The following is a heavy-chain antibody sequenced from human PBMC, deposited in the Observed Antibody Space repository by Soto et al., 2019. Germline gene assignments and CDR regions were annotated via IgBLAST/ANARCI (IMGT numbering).Heavy chain of an antibody. CDR3: AREGTGERLRDY. D-gene: IGHD1-26*01. J-gene: IGHJ4*02. CDR2: IYYSGST. Sequence: SETLSLTCTVSGGSVSSGSYYWSWIRQPPGKGLEWIGYIYYSGSTNYNPSLKSRVTISVDTSKNQFSLKLSSVTAADTAVYYCAREGTGERLRDYWGQGTLVTVSS. CDR1: GGSVSSGSYY. V-gene: IGHV4-61*01.